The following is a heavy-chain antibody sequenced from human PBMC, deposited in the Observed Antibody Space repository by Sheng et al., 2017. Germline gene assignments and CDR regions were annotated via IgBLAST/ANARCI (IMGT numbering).Heavy chain of an antibody. D-gene: IGHD3-3*01. CDR1: GGSFSGYY. CDR3: ARGHYDFWSGYYQTWAFDI. CDR2: INHSGST. V-gene: IGHV4-34*01. J-gene: IGHJ3*02. Sequence: QVQLQQWGAGLLKPSETLSLTCAVYGGSFSGYYWSWIRQSPGKGLEWIGEINHSGSTNYNPSLKSRVTISVDTSKNQFSLKLSSVTAADTAVYYCARGHYDFWSGYYQTWAFDIWGQGTMVTVSS.